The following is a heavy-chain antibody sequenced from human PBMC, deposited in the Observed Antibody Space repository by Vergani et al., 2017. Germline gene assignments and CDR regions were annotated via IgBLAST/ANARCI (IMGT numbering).Heavy chain of an antibody. CDR3: AREGYCTNGVSFTLFDV. CDR1: GGSFNDYW. V-gene: IGHV4-34*01. D-gene: IGHD2-8*01. Sequence: QAQLQQWGAGLLKPSETLSLTCAIYGGSFNDYWWTWIRQPPGKGLEWIGEIRHDGITHYSPSLKRRLTISIDTTTHQFSVNLRSVTAADTAVYYCAREGYCTNGVSFTLFDVWGQGALVTVSS. J-gene: IGHJ4*02. CDR2: IRHDGIT.